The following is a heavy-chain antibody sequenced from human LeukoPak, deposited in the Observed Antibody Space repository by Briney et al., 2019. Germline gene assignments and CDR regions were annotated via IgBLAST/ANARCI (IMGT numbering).Heavy chain of an antibody. Sequence: SGPALVKPTQALTLTCTFSGFSLTTPGMCVSWIRQPPGKALEWLARIDWDDDRYYSTSLKTRLTISKDTSKNQVVLTMTSMDPVDTATYYCARRVAGKGLDSWGQGTLVTVSS. CDR1: GFSLTTPGMC. D-gene: IGHD6-19*01. CDR3: ARRVAGKGLDS. V-gene: IGHV2-70*11. CDR2: IDWDDDR. J-gene: IGHJ4*02.